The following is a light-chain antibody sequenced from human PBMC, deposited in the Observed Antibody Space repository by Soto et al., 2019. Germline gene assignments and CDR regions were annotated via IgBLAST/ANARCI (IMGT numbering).Light chain of an antibody. V-gene: IGKV3-11*01. CDR1: QSVGSH. CDR3: QHRTNWPPVT. CDR2: DAS. J-gene: IGKJ5*01. Sequence: EIVLTQSPATLSLSPGERAALSCRASQSVGSHLAWYQQKPGQPPRLLIYDASNRANGIPARFSGSGSGTDFTLTISSLEPEDFAVYYCQHRTNWPPVTFGQGTRLEIK.